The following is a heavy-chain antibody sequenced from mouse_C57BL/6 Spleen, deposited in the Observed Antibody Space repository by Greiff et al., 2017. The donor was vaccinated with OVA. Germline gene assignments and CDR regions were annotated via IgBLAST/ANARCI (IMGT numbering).Heavy chain of an antibody. J-gene: IGHJ1*03. CDR3: ARRELFNWYFDV. V-gene: IGHV2-2*01. CDR1: GFSLTSYG. CDR2: IWSGGST. Sequence: VMLVESGPGLVQPSQSLSITCTVSGFSLTSYGVHWVRQSPGKGLEWLGVIWSGGSTDYNAAFISRLSISKDNSKSQVFFKMNSLQADDTAIYYCARRELFNWYFDVWGTGTTVTVSS.